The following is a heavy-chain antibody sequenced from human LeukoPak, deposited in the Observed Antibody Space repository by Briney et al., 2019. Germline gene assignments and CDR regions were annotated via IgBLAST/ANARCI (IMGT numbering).Heavy chain of an antibody. CDR3: AKDLVEYSSSSLFDY. V-gene: IGHV3-23*01. J-gene: IGHJ4*02. Sequence: GSLRLSCAASGFTFSSYAMSWVRQAPGKGLEWVSAISGSGGSTYYADSVKGRFTISRDNSKNPLYLQMNSLRAEDTAVYYCAKDLVEYSSSSLFDYWGQGTLVTVSS. D-gene: IGHD6-6*01. CDR2: ISGSGGST. CDR1: GFTFSSYA.